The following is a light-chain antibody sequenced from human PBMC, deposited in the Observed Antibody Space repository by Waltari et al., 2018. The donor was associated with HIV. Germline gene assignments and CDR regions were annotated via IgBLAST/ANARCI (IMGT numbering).Light chain of an antibody. CDR3: QQYGGSPRT. Sequence: EIVLTQSPGTLSLSPGERATLSCRASRSVSSNYLSWYPHKPGQAPRLLIYGISSRATGIPDMFSGSGSGTDFTLTISGLEPEDFALYYCQQYGGSPRTFGQGTRVEIK. CDR1: RSVSSNY. V-gene: IGKV3-20*01. CDR2: GIS. J-gene: IGKJ1*01.